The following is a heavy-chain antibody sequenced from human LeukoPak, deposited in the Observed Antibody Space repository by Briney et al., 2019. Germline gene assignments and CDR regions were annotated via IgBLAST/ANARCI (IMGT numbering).Heavy chain of an antibody. D-gene: IGHD2-15*01. CDR3: ARGGGNYLFFCDRGRLDP. CDR2: ISRSGTT. CDR1: NGSFSNYY. V-gene: IGHV4-34*01. Sequence: PSETLSLTCAVNNGSFSNYYWTWIRQSPGKGLQWIGEISRSGTTSYNPSLKSRLTLSMDESKNHLSLTLTSVTAADTALYFCARGGGNYLFFCDRGRLDPWGQGTLVTVSS. J-gene: IGHJ5*02.